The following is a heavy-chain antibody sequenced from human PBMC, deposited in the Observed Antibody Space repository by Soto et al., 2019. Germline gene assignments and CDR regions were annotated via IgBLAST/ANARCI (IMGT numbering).Heavy chain of an antibody. CDR2: IIPIFGTA. CDR3: ARDWVDIVVVPAAREPFDI. J-gene: IGHJ3*02. D-gene: IGHD2-2*03. Sequence: QVQLVQSGAEVKKPGSSVKVSCKASGGTFSSYAISWVRQAPGQGLEWMGGIIPIFGTANYAQKFQGRVTITADKSTSTAYMELSSLRYEDTAVYYCARDWVDIVVVPAAREPFDIWGQGTMVTVSS. V-gene: IGHV1-69*06. CDR1: GGTFSSYA.